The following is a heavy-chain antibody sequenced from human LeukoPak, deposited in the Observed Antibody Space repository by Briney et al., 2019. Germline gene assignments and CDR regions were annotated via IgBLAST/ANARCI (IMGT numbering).Heavy chain of an antibody. CDR3: ARVRTAGYYDILTGYRVFDY. J-gene: IGHJ4*02. D-gene: IGHD3-9*01. Sequence: GASVKVSCKASGYTFTGYYMHWVRPAPAQGLAWMGWINPNHGGTNYAQKFQGRVTMTRDTSISTAYMELSRLRSDDTAVYYCARVRTAGYYDILTGYRVFDYWGQGTLVTVSS. V-gene: IGHV1-2*02. CDR2: INPNHGGT. CDR1: GYTFTGYY.